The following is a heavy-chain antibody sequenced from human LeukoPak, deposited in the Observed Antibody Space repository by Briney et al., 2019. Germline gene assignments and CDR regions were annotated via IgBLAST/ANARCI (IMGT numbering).Heavy chain of an antibody. CDR3: AKEGQQLVRDYYYYYVDV. CDR1: GFTFDDYA. CDR2: ISWNSGSI. J-gene: IGHJ6*03. V-gene: IGHV3-9*01. D-gene: IGHD6-13*01. Sequence: GGSLRLSCAASGFTFDDYAMHWVRQAPGKGLEWVSGISWNSGSIGYADSVKGRFTISRDNAKNSLYLQMNSLRAEDTALYYCAKEGQQLVRDYYYYYVDVWGKGTTVTVSS.